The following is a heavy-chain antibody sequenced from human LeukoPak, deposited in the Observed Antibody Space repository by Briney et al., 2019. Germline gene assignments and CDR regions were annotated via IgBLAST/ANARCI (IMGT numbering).Heavy chain of an antibody. V-gene: IGHV3-74*01. J-gene: IGHJ6*03. Sequence: PGGSLRLSCAASGFTFSTYWMHWVRHAPGRGLVWVSRINTDGRTTNYADSVKGRFTISRDNAKNTLYLQMSSLRAEDTAVYYCARFIEVRVESYYYYYLDVWGKGTTVTVSS. CDR3: ARFIEVRVESYYYYYLDV. CDR1: GFTFSTYW. CDR2: INTDGRTT. D-gene: IGHD6-6*01.